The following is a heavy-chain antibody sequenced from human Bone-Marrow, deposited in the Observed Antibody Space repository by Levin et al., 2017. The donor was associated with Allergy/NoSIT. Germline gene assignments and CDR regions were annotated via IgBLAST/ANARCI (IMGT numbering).Heavy chain of an antibody. CDR3: ATTYCTSTNCYRDWFDP. CDR1: GGSISSSDW. Sequence: SETLSLTCNVSGGSISSSDWWVWVRQSPGKGLEWIGEIYHSGSTNYNPSLKSRVTMSVGKSKNQFSLKLTSVTAADTAVYFCATTYCTSTNCYRDWFDPWGQGTLVTVSS. J-gene: IGHJ5*02. CDR2: IYHSGST. V-gene: IGHV4-4*02. D-gene: IGHD2-2*02.